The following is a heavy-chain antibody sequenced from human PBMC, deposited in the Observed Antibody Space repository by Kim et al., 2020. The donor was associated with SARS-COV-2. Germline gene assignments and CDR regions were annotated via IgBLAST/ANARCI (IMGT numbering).Heavy chain of an antibody. CDR1: GFLFSTYW. CDR3: ARDWVLRGVIITGWDY. CDR2: INQDGSEK. V-gene: IGHV3-7*03. Sequence: GGSLRLSCAASGFLFSTYWMSWVRQAPGKGLEWVANINQDGSEKYYVDSVKGRFTISRDNAKNSLYLQMNSLRAEDTAVYYCARDWVLRGVIITGWDYWGQGTLVTVSS. J-gene: IGHJ4*02. D-gene: IGHD3-10*01.